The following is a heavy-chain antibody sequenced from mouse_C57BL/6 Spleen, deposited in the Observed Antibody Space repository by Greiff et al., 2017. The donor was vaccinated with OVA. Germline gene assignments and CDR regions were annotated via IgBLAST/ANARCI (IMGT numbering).Heavy chain of an antibody. Sequence: VQLQQSGAELVKPGASVKISCKASGYAFSSYWMNWVKQRPGKGLEWIGQIYPGDGDTNYNGTFKGKATLTADKSSSTAYMQLSTLTSEDSAVYFCARGTVVATFDYWGQGTTLTVSS. CDR2: IYPGDGDT. CDR3: ARGTVVATFDY. V-gene: IGHV1-80*01. J-gene: IGHJ2*01. CDR1: GYAFSSYW. D-gene: IGHD1-1*01.